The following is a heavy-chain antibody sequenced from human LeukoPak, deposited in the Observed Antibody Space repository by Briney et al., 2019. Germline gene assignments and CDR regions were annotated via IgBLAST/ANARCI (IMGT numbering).Heavy chain of an antibody. CDR2: IYPGDSDT. V-gene: IGHV5-51*01. J-gene: IGHJ4*02. Sequence: GESLKISCKGSGYSFTSYWIGWVRQMPGKGLEWMGIIYPGDSDTRYSPSFQGQVTISADKSISTAYLQWSSLKASDTAMYYCAREGRGYSYGYFLDYWGQGTLVTVSS. CDR1: GYSFTSYW. CDR3: AREGRGYSYGYFLDY. D-gene: IGHD5-18*01.